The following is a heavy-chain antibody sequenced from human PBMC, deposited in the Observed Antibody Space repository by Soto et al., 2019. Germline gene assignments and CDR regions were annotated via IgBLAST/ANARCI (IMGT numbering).Heavy chain of an antibody. J-gene: IGHJ2*01. CDR1: GFTFSSYS. CDR3: ARDGHTMVTDWYFDL. D-gene: IGHD3-10*01. V-gene: IGHV3-21*01. CDR2: ISSSSSYI. Sequence: PGWSLRLSCAASGFTFSSYSMNWVRQAPGKGLEWVSSISSSSSYIYYADSVKGRFTISRDNAKNSLYLQMNSLRAEDTAVYYCARDGHTMVTDWYFDLWGRGTLVTVSS.